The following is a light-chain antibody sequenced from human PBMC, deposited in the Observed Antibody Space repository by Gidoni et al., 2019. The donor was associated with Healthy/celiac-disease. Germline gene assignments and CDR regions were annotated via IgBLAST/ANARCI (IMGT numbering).Light chain of an antibody. V-gene: IGKV3-20*01. CDR1: QSVCSSY. Sequence: EIVLPQSPGTLSLSQGERATLTCRARQSVCSSYLAGYKQKPGQASRLLIYGASSRATGIPERCSGSGSGTDFTLTISRLEPEDVAVYYCQQYGSSPRTFXXXTKVEIK. CDR3: QQYGSSPRT. J-gene: IGKJ1*01. CDR2: GAS.